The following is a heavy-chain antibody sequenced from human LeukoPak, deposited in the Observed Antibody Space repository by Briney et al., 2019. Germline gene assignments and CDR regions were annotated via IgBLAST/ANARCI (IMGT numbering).Heavy chain of an antibody. J-gene: IGHJ4*02. CDR2: MNPKSANT. V-gene: IGHV1-8*01. CDR1: VYTFTSYD. CDR3: ARGPPESSSSDY. D-gene: IGHD6-13*01. Sequence: GASVKVSCKASVYTFTSYDINWVRQAPGQGLEWMGWMNPKSANTGYAQKFQGRVTMTRNTSISTAYMEVTSLRSEDTAVYYCARGPPESSSSDYWGQGTLVTVSS.